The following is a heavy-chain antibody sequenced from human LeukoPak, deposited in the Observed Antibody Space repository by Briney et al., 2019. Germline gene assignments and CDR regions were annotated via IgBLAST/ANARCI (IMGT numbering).Heavy chain of an antibody. V-gene: IGHV3-23*01. D-gene: IGHD3-22*01. Sequence: GGTLRLSCAASGFTFSSYAMSWVRQAPGKGLEWVSSISGRGGSTYYADSMKGRFTISRDNSKNTLYLQMNSLRAEDTAVYYCAKDARIVMKVVVRGARPYYFDYWGQGTLVTVSS. CDR3: AKDARIVMKVVVRGARPYYFDY. J-gene: IGHJ4*02. CDR1: GFTFSSYA. CDR2: ISGRGGST.